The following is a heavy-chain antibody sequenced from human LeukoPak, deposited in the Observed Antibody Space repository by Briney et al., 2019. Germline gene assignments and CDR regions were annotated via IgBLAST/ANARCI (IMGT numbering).Heavy chain of an antibody. D-gene: IGHD1-14*01. CDR2: INPDGGST. Sequence: GGSLRLSCAASGVTFSTYWMHWVRHPPGKGLVWVSRINPDGGSTNYADSVKGRFTISRDNAKNTLYLQMNSLRAEDTALYYCASTGSRGDGFDIWGQGTMVTVSS. CDR3: ASTGSRGDGFDI. J-gene: IGHJ3*02. CDR1: GVTFSTYW. V-gene: IGHV3-74*01.